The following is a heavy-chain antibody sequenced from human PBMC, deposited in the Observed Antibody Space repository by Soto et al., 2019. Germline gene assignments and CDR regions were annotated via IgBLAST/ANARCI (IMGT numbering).Heavy chain of an antibody. Sequence: PXETLSLTCAVAGCSISSSSYYWGWIRQPPGKGLEWIGSIYYSGSTYYNPSLKSRVTISVDTSKNQFSLKLSSVTAADTAVYYCASSQYYYDSSGYYSPPIDAFDIWGQGTMVTVSS. J-gene: IGHJ3*02. D-gene: IGHD3-22*01. V-gene: IGHV4-39*01. CDR3: ASSQYYYDSSGYYSPPIDAFDI. CDR1: GCSISSSSYY. CDR2: IYYSGST.